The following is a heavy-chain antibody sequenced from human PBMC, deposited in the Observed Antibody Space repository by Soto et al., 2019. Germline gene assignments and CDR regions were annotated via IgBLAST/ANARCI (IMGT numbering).Heavy chain of an antibody. CDR1: GYTFTSHD. V-gene: IGHV1-18*04. Sequence: QVKLVQSGAGVKKPGASVKVSCEASGYTFTSHDIAWVRQAPGQGLEWMGWVSAYNGNTNYAPKFQGRVTMTTDTSTSTAFMELRSLRSADTAMYYCAWVTTPGWFDPWGQGTLITVSS. CDR2: VSAYNGNT. CDR3: AWVTTPGWFDP. D-gene: IGHD1-1*01. J-gene: IGHJ5*02.